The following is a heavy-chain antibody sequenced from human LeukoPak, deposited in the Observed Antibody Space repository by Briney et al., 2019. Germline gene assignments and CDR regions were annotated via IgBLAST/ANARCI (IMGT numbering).Heavy chain of an antibody. Sequence: PSETLSLTCTVSGGSISSSSYYWGWIRQPPGKGLEWIGNIYYSGSTYYNPSLKSRVTMSVDTSKNQFSLKLTSVTAADTAVYYCARRSSGRPVDYWGQGTLVTVSS. CDR2: IYYSGST. CDR3: ARRSSGRPVDY. V-gene: IGHV4-39*01. D-gene: IGHD3-3*01. CDR1: GGSISSSSYY. J-gene: IGHJ4*02.